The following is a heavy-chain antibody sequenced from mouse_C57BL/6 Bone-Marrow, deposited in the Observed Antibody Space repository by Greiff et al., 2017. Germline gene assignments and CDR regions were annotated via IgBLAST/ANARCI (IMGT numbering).Heavy chain of an antibody. CDR3: ARSDPLGRSVDD. CDR2: IYPTSGRT. Sequence: QVQLQQPGAELVKPGASVKMSCKASGYTFTSYWITWVKQRPGQGLEWIGDIYPTSGRTNYNEKFKSKAILTVDTSSNTAYMQLTSLTPEDSAVFDCARSDPLGRSVDDWDQGPALTVSS. CDR1: GYTFTSYW. D-gene: IGHD4-1*01. V-gene: IGHV1-55*01. J-gene: IGHJ2*01.